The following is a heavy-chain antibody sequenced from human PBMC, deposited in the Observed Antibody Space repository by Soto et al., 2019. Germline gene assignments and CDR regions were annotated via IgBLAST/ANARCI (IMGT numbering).Heavy chain of an antibody. D-gene: IGHD6-13*01. J-gene: IGHJ5*02. V-gene: IGHV3-33*01. CDR2: IWYDGSNK. CDR3: AREAHQQLAPGTGFDP. Sequence: PGGSLRLSCAASGFTFSSYGMHWVRQAPGKGLEWVAVIWYDGSNKYYADSVKGRFTISRDNSKSTLYLQMNSLRAEDTAVYYCAREAHQQLAPGTGFDPWGQGTLVTVSS. CDR1: GFTFSSYG.